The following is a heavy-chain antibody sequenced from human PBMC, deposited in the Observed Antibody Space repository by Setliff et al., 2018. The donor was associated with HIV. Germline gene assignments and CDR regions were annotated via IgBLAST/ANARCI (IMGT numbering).Heavy chain of an antibody. CDR3: ARSRSGSYPGWFPQYQMDV. CDR1: GYSFTTYW. Sequence: GESLKISCKGSGYSFTTYWIVWVRQMPGKGLEWMGRIDPSDSYTNYSPSFQGHVTISADKSISTAYLQWSSLKASDTAMYYCARSRSGSYPGWFPQYQMDVWGQGTTVTVSS. J-gene: IGHJ6*02. D-gene: IGHD1-26*01. CDR2: IDPSDSYT. V-gene: IGHV5-10-1*01.